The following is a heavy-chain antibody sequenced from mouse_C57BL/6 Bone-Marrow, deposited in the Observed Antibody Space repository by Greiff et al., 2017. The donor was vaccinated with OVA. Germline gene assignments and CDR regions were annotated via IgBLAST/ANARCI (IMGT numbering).Heavy chain of an antibody. CDR1: GFNIKDDY. CDR2: IDPENGDT. D-gene: IGHD2-3*01. Sequence: VQLKESGAELVRPGASVKLSCTASGFNIKDDYMHWVKQRPEQGLEWIGWIDPENGDTEYASKFQGKATITADTSSNTAYLQLSSLTSEGAAVYYCVDGYPYYFDYWGQGTTLTVSS. CDR3: VDGYPYYFDY. V-gene: IGHV14-4*01. J-gene: IGHJ2*01.